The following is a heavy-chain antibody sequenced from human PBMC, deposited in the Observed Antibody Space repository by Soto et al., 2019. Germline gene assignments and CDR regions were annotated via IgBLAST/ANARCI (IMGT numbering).Heavy chain of an antibody. V-gene: IGHV1-18*01. Sequence: QVQLVQSGAEVKKPGASVKVSCKASGYTFTSYGISWVRQAPGQGLEWMGWISAYNGNTNYAQKPQGRVTMTTDTSTSTAYMELRSLRSDDTAVDYCARDGVDTATGYYYGMDVWGQGTTVTVSS. D-gene: IGHD5-18*01. CDR3: ARDGVDTATGYYYGMDV. CDR2: ISAYNGNT. J-gene: IGHJ6*02. CDR1: GYTFTSYG.